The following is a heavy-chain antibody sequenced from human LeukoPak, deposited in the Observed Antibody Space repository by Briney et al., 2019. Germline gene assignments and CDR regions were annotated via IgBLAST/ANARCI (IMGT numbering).Heavy chain of an antibody. Sequence: SETLSLTCTVSGVSISSYYWSWIRQPPGKGVEWIGYIYYSGSTNYNPSLKSRVTISVDASMNQSSLKLSSVAAADTAVYYCARGWGPAYCGGDCHRHFDNWGQGTLVTVSA. J-gene: IGHJ4*02. V-gene: IGHV4-59*12. CDR3: ARGWGPAYCGGDCHRHFDN. D-gene: IGHD2-21*02. CDR2: IYYSGST. CDR1: GVSISSYY.